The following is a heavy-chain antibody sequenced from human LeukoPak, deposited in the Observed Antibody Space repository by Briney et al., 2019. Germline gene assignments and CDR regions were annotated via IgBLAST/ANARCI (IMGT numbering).Heavy chain of an antibody. V-gene: IGHV1-3*01. CDR2: INAHNGDT. D-gene: IGHD2-21*02. Sequence: VASVTVSCTASGYTFINYAIHWVRQAPGQRLEWMGWINAHNGDTKYPQKFQGRVAITRDTSANIVYMELSTLRFGDTAVYYCARGSTSDWPLEYWGRGILVTVSS. J-gene: IGHJ4*02. CDR1: GYTFINYA. CDR3: ARGSTSDWPLEY.